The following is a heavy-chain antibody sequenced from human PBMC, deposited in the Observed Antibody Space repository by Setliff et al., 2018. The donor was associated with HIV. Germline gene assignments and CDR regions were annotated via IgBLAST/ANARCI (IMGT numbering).Heavy chain of an antibody. CDR2: TPNDGSYK. CDR3: TKNLYSSRWSPLDY. V-gene: IGHV3-30*02. J-gene: IGHJ4*02. D-gene: IGHD6-13*01. Sequence: GSLRLSCAASNFTFSFYGMHWVRQAPGKGLEWVAFTPNDGSYKNYADSVKGRFTISRDNSKNTLYLQMDSLRAEDTAVYYCTKNLYSSRWSPLDYWGQGTLVTVSS. CDR1: NFTFSFYG.